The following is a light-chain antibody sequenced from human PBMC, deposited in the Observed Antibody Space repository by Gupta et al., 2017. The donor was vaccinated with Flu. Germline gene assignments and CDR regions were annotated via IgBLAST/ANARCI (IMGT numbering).Light chain of an antibody. CDR3: ASYTTTSTWV. Sequence: QSALTQPASVSGSPGQSITISCTGTSSDVGGHNYVSWYQQHPGKAPELMIYEVTDRPSGGADRFSGSKAGNTASLTISGLQAADEADYFCASYTTTSTWVFGGGTKLTVL. J-gene: IGLJ3*02. CDR2: EVT. CDR1: SSDVGGHNY. V-gene: IGLV2-14*01.